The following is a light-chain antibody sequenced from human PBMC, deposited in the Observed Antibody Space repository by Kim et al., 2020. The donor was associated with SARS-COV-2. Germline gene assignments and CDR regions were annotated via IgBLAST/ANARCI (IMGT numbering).Light chain of an antibody. J-gene: IGKJ4*01. CDR1: QAISSY. CDR2: DSS. CDR3: QQLNSFPLT. Sequence: GDRVNITCRASQAISSYFAWYQQRPGKAPKLLIYDSSTLHSGVPSRFSGSGSGTEFTLTISSLQPEDFATYYCQQLNSFPLTFGGGTKVEIK. V-gene: IGKV1-9*01.